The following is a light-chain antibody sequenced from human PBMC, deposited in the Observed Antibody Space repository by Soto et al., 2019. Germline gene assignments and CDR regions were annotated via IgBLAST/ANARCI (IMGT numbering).Light chain of an antibody. V-gene: IGKV3-20*01. CDR1: QSFGGTS. Sequence: ELVLTQSPGTLSLSPGETATLSCSASQSFGGTSLAWYQQKPGQSPRLLIYGASSRATGIPDRFSGSGSGTDFTLTISRVEPDDFAVYYCQQYGKSPSGRFGQGTKVDI. CDR2: GAS. J-gene: IGKJ1*01. CDR3: QQYGKSPSGR.